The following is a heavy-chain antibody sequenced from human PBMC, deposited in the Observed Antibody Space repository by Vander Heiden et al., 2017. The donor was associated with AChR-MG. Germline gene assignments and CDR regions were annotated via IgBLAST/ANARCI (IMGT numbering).Heavy chain of an antibody. D-gene: IGHD6-19*01. CDR2: ISYDGSKK. Sequence: QVQLVASGGGVVQPGRSLNPSCVASAFTFNIYSMYWVRQAPGTGLRWVAVISYDGSKKYYADSVKGRFAISRDNSKNTLSLQMDSLRAEDTALYYCAREAYTNGWYTYYRYYYMDLWGKGTTVTVSS. CDR1: AFTFNIYS. V-gene: IGHV3-30*09. CDR3: AREAYTNGWYTYYRYYYMDL. J-gene: IGHJ6*03.